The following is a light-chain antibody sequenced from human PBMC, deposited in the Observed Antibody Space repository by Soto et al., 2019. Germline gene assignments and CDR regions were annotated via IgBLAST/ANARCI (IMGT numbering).Light chain of an antibody. V-gene: IGKV1-39*01. CDR3: QQYGSSPPIT. CDR2: AAS. Sequence: DIQMTQSPSSLSASVGDRVTITCRASQSISSYLHWYQQKPGKAPKLLIYAASNLQSGVPSRFSGSGSGTEFTLTISRLEPEDFAVYYCQQYGSSPPITFGQGTRLEIK. J-gene: IGKJ5*01. CDR1: QSISSY.